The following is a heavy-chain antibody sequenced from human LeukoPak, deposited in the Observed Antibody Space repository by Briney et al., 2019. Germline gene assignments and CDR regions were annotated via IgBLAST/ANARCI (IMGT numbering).Heavy chain of an antibody. Sequence: SVKVSCKASGGTFGSYAISWVRQAPGQGLEWMGGIIPIFGTANYAQKFQGRVTITADESTSTAYMELSSLRSEDTAVYYCARDSHLPPYSYGYYFDYWGQGTLVTVSS. CDR2: IIPIFGTA. D-gene: IGHD5-18*01. J-gene: IGHJ4*02. CDR1: GGTFGSYA. CDR3: ARDSHLPPYSYGYYFDY. V-gene: IGHV1-69*01.